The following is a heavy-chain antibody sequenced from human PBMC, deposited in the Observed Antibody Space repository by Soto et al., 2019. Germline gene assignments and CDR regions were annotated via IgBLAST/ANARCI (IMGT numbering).Heavy chain of an antibody. J-gene: IGHJ4*02. Sequence: PGGSLRLSCAASGFRFNSYEMNWARQAPGKGLEWISYISYTGSTIHYADSVKGRFTISRDNAKSSLYLHMNSLRAEDTAVYYCARDPSDAVTSISGGFGYWGQGALVTVSS. CDR1: GFRFNSYE. V-gene: IGHV3-48*03. D-gene: IGHD2-15*01. CDR2: ISYTGSTI. CDR3: ARDPSDAVTSISGGFGY.